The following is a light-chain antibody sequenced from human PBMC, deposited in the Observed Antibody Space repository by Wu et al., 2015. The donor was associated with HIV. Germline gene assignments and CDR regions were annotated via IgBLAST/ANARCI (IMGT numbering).Light chain of an antibody. CDR1: RSVSSRY. J-gene: IGKJ4*01. CDR3: QQYASSVIPYGNSPLT. Sequence: VLTQSPGTLSLSPGESTTLSCRASRSVSSRYLGWLQQKPGQAPRLLIYGASSRATGIPDRFSGSGSGTHFTLTITRLEPEDFAVYYCQQYASSVIPYGNSPLTFGGGPRWRS. CDR2: GAS. V-gene: IGKV3-20*01.